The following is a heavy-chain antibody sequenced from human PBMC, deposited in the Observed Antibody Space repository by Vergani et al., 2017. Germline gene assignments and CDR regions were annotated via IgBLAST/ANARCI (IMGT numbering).Heavy chain of an antibody. CDR1: GFNFNNYV. D-gene: IGHD2-2*01. CDR2: ISVSGRSI. Sequence: EVQLVESGGALIQPGGSLRLSCAASGFNFNNYVITWIRQAPGRGLEWVSGISVSGRSIYYADSVKGRFTISRDNSKNTLSLQMNSLRAEDTAVYYCARDLGVPAALVYYYYYYMDVWGKGTTVTVSS. CDR3: ARDLGVPAALVYYYYYYMDV. V-gene: IGHV3-23*04. J-gene: IGHJ6*03.